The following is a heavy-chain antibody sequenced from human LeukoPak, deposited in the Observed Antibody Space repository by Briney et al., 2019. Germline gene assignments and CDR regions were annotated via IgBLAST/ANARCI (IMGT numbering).Heavy chain of an antibody. Sequence: GGPLRLSCETSGFTFDTYGMHWVRQAPGKGLEWVGFISFDGSDKSYGTSVKGRLTISRDNSKNTLYLQMNNLRVEDTAVYYCAKDPGAFPYFFDSWGQGILVSVSS. CDR2: ISFDGSDK. V-gene: IGHV3-33*03. CDR1: GFTFDTYG. D-gene: IGHD4/OR15-4a*01. J-gene: IGHJ4*02. CDR3: AKDPGAFPYFFDS.